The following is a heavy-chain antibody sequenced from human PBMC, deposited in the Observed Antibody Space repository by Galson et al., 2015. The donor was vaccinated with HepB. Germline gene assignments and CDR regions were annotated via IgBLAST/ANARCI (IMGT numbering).Heavy chain of an antibody. J-gene: IGHJ4*02. CDR1: GFTFSSYA. CDR2: ISYDGSNK. V-gene: IGHV3-30*04. Sequence: SLRLSCAASGFTFSSYAMHWVRQAPGKGLEWVAVISYDGSNKYYADSVKGRFTISRDNSENTLYLQMNSLRAEDAAVYYCAREVSSGWYYFDYWGQGTLVTVSS. CDR3: AREVSSGWYYFDY. D-gene: IGHD6-19*01.